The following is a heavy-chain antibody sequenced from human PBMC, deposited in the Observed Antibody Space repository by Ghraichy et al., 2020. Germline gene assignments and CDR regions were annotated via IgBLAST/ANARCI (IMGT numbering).Heavy chain of an antibody. D-gene: IGHD6-19*01. J-gene: IGHJ4*02. CDR2: ISGSSSYT. CDR3: ARDYSTGWHVFDY. Sequence: GGSLRLSCAVSGFTFSDYYMTWIRQAPGKGLEWVSYISGSSSYTNYADSVKGRFTISRDNAKNSLYLQMNSLRAEDTAGDYCARDYSTGWHVFDYWGQGTLVTVSS. V-gene: IGHV3-11*05. CDR1: GFTFSDYY.